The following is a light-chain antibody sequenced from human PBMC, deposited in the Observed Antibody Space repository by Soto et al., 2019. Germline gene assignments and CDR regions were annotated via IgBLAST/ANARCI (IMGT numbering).Light chain of an antibody. CDR3: SAYTTSSTLYV. CDR2: DVS. J-gene: IGLJ1*01. Sequence: QSALTQPASVSGSPGQSITISCTGTISDAADYKYVSWYQQHPGTAPKLIIYDVSNRPSGVSNRFSGSKSGSTASLTISGLQAEDEADYYCSAYTTSSTLYVFGTGTKLTVL. V-gene: IGLV2-14*03. CDR1: ISDAADYKY.